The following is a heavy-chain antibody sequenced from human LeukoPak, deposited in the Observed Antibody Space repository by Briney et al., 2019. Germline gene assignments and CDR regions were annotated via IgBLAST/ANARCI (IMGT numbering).Heavy chain of an antibody. J-gene: IGHJ4*02. Sequence: PSQTLSLTCAVSGGSISSGGYSWSWIRQPPGKGLEWIGYIYHSGSTYYNPSLKSRVTISVDRSKNQFSLKLSSVTAADTAVYYCARVRGNHWDGSYYFDYWGQGTLVTVSS. V-gene: IGHV4-30-2*01. CDR3: ARVRGNHWDGSYYFDY. CDR2: IYHSGST. CDR1: GGSISSGGYS. D-gene: IGHD3-10*01.